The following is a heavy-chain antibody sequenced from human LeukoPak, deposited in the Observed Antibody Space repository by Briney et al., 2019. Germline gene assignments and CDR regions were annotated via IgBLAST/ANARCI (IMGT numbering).Heavy chain of an antibody. CDR3: ARESAGGSLEIDY. CDR1: GYTFNTYG. J-gene: IGHJ4*02. Sequence: ASVKVSCKASGYTFNTYGIIWVRQAPGQGLEWMGWISAYNGDTTYAQKLQGRVTLTTDASTSTAYMELRSLRSDDTAVYYCARESAGGSLEIDYWGQGTLVTVSS. V-gene: IGHV1-18*01. D-gene: IGHD2-8*02. CDR2: ISAYNGDT.